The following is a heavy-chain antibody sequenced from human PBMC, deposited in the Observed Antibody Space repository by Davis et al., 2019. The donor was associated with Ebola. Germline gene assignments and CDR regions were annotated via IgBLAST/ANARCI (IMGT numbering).Heavy chain of an antibody. CDR2: TSWNSGRI. J-gene: IGHJ4*02. Sequence: GGSLRPSCPASGLTANYYAMHCVRQPPGSSLEWVSATSWNSGRIGYADSVKGRFTISRDNAKNPLYLQMNSLRAEDTALYYCAKGIAAAGPADYWGQGTLVTVSS. D-gene: IGHD6-13*01. CDR1: GLTANYYA. V-gene: IGHV3-9*02. CDR3: AKGIAAAGPADY.